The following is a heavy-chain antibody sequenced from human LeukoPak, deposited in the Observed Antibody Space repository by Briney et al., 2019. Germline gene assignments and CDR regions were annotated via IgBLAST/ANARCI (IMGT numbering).Heavy chain of an antibody. J-gene: IGHJ4*02. CDR1: GFTFSSYV. CDR2: ISHDGII. Sequence: PGGSLRLSCETAGFTFSSYVMHWVRRTPGKGLVWVSRISHDGIISYADSVKGRFTISRDNAKNTLILQMNSLRVEDTAVYYCAREIGGNSGGGTYYFDYWGQGTLVTVSS. D-gene: IGHD4-23*01. V-gene: IGHV3-74*01. CDR3: AREIGGNSGGGTYYFDY.